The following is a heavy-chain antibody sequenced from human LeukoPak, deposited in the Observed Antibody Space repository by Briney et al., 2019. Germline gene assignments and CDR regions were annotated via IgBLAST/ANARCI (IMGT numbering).Heavy chain of an antibody. V-gene: IGHV4-59*01. J-gene: IGHJ5*02. CDR3: TKGYGNVVGWFDP. D-gene: IGHD2-15*01. Sequence: SETLSLTCTVSGGSINNYYWTWIRQPPGKGLEWIGYISYSGSTNYNPSLKSRVTLSVDTSKNQISLKLRFVTAVDTAVYYCTKGYGNVVGWFDPWGQGTLVTVSS. CDR1: GGSINNYY. CDR2: ISYSGST.